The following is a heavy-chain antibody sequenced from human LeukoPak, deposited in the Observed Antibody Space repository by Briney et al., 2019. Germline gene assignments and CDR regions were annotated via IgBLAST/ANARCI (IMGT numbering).Heavy chain of an antibody. CDR1: GYTFINYG. CDR3: AIDYGAGSYTGIDY. J-gene: IGHJ4*02. Sequence: ASVNVSCMLSGYTFINYGISWVRQAPRPGSGWIGWISAYNSAYKSNTHYAQKLHGRVSMTTDRSTNTGYMELRSLRSDYTAVYYCAIDYGAGSYTGIDYWGQGTLVTVSS. CDR2: ISAYNSAYKSNT. D-gene: IGHD3-10*01. V-gene: IGHV1-18*01.